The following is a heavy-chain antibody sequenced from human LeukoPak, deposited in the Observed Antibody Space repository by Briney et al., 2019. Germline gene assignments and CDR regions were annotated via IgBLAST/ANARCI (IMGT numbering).Heavy chain of an antibody. D-gene: IGHD1-26*01. CDR2: ISTSGNT. CDR3: ARNELRSYGLVHY. Sequence: MTSETLSLTCTGSGDSMGNDYWSWIRQSAGKGPEWIGRISTSGNTDYNPSLRSRVTMSMDTSRNQFSLTLTSMTAADTAVYYYARNELRSYGLVHYWGQGTLVTVSS. V-gene: IGHV4-4*07. J-gene: IGHJ4*02. CDR1: GDSMGNDY.